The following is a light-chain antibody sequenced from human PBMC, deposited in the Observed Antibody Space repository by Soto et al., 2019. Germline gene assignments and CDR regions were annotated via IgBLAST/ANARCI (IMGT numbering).Light chain of an antibody. J-gene: IGKJ1*01. Sequence: DIVMTQSPLSLSVTPGEPASISCRSNQSLLHGNGYNYLDWYLQKPGQTPQLLIYLGSNRASGVPDRFSGSGSGTDFALTISRVEPEDFAIYFCQQYGSSPGTFGQGTKVDIK. CDR3: QQYGSSPGT. CDR2: LGS. V-gene: IGKV2-28*01. CDR1: QSLLHGNGYNY.